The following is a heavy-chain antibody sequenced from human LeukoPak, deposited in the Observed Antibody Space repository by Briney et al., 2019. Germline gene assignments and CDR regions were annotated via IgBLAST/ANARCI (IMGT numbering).Heavy chain of an antibody. CDR2: INAGNGNT. J-gene: IGHJ4*02. Sequence: ASVKVSCKASGYTFTNYAMHWVRQAPGQRLEWMGWINAGNGNTKYSQEFQGRVTISRDTSASTAYMELSSLTSEDMAVYYCASVVKYRSGPLTDLLPYYFDSWGQGTLVTVSS. CDR3: ASVVKYRSGPLTDLLPYYFDS. V-gene: IGHV1-3*03. D-gene: IGHD6-19*01. CDR1: GYTFTNYA.